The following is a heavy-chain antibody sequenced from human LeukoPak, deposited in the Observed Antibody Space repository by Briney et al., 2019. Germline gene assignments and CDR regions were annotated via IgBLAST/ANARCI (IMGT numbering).Heavy chain of an antibody. D-gene: IGHD6-19*01. CDR1: GFTFSSYA. J-gene: IGHJ4*02. V-gene: IGHV3-23*01. Sequence: GGSLRLSCAASGFTFSSYAMSWVRQAPGKGLEWVSAISGSGGSTYYADSVKGRFTISRVNSKNTLYLQMNSLRAEDTAVYYCAKRIAVAGRAAGEYFDYWGQGTLVTVSS. CDR2: ISGSGGST. CDR3: AKRIAVAGRAAGEYFDY.